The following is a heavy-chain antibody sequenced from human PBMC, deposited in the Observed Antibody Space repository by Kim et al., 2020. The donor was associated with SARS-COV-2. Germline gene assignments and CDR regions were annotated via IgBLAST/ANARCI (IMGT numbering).Heavy chain of an antibody. CDR3: ATDLPSPLAQIDF. CDR1: GFTFSDAW. Sequence: GGSLRLSCAASGFTFSDAWMSWVRQVSGKGLEFVGRVKTKNDGGTPDYAAPVKGRFTISRDDSKNTVFLQMNSLKTEDTAVYYCATDLPSPLAQIDFWGRETLVTLSS. J-gene: IGHJ4*03. CDR2: VKTKNDGGTP. V-gene: IGHV3-15*01.